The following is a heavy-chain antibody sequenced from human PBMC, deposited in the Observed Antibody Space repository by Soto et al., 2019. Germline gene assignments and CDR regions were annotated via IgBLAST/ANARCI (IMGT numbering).Heavy chain of an antibody. V-gene: IGHV4-31*03. D-gene: IGHD6-13*01. CDR2: IHGGGST. CDR1: DGSLGSGGYY. J-gene: IGHJ4*01. CDR3: VRGKDKDDSSFWFY. Sequence: SETLSLTCSVSDGSLGSGGYYWSWIRQPPGKGLEWIGFIHGGGSTLYSPSLKSRLTISIETSERQFSLKLSSVTAADTAVYYCVRGKDKDDSSFWFYWGQGTPVTVSS.